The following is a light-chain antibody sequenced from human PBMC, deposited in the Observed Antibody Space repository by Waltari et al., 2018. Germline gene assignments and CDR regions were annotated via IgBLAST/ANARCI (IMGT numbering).Light chain of an antibody. CDR3: ASWDDSLSVWV. V-gene: IGLV1-47*01. Sequence: QSVLTQPPSASGTPGQRVTISCSGSISNLGTNYVYWYQQFPGTAPKLLIQRNNQRPSGVPDRFSGSKSGTSASLAISGLRSEDEADYYCASWDDSLSVWVFGGGTKLTVL. CDR1: ISNLGTNY. J-gene: IGLJ3*02. CDR2: RNN.